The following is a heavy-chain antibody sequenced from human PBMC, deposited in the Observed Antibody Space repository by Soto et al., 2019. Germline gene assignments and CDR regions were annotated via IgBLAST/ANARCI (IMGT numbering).Heavy chain of an antibody. J-gene: IGHJ6*02. D-gene: IGHD2-2*01. V-gene: IGHV1-18*04. CDR1: GYTFTSYG. CDR2: ISAYNGNT. CDR3: ASSVVPAATASYGMDV. Sequence: ASVKVSCKASGYTFTSYGISWVRQAPGQGLEWMGWISAYNGNTSYAQKLQGRVTMTTDTSTSTAYMELRSLRSDDTAVYYCASSVVPAATASYGMDVWGQGTTVTVSS.